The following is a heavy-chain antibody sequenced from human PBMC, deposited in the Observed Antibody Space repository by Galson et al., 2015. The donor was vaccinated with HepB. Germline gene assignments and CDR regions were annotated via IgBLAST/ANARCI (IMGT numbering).Heavy chain of an antibody. V-gene: IGHV1-2*02. CDR2: INPNSGGT. CDR3: ARAGDPPYYHYYMDV. CDR1: GYTFTGYY. J-gene: IGHJ6*03. D-gene: IGHD7-27*01. Sequence: SVKVSCKASGYTFTGYYMHWVRQAPGQGLEWMGWINPNSGGTNYAQKFQGRVTMTRDTSISTAYMELSRLRSDDTAVYYCARAGDPPYYHYYMDVWGKGTTVTVSS.